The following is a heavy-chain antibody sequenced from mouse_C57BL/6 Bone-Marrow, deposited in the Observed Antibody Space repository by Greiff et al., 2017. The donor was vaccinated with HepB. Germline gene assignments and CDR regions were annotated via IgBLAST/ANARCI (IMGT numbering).Heavy chain of an antibody. Sequence: QVQLQQSGPELVKPGASVKISCKASGYAFSSSWMNWVKQRPGKGLEWIGRIYPGDGDTNYNGKFKGKATLTADKSSSTAYMQLSSLTSEDSAVYFCARCGTTNYWGQGTTLTVSS. D-gene: IGHD1-1*01. J-gene: IGHJ2*01. CDR1: GYAFSSSW. V-gene: IGHV1-82*01. CDR3: ARCGTTNY. CDR2: IYPGDGDT.